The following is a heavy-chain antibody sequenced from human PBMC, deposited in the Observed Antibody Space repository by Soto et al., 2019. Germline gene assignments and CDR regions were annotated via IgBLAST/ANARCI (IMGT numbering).Heavy chain of an antibody. CDR2: ITSTGDRA. D-gene: IGHD5-18*01. CDR3: AKYYMVTRSPFDY. Sequence: EVQLLESGGGLVQPGGSLRLSCAASGFTFSSYAMSWVRQAPGKGLEWVSSITSTGDRAYYADSVKGRFTVSRDNSKNTLYLQMNSLRAEDMAVYYCAKYYMVTRSPFDYWGQGTLVTVSS. J-gene: IGHJ4*02. V-gene: IGHV3-23*01. CDR1: GFTFSSYA.